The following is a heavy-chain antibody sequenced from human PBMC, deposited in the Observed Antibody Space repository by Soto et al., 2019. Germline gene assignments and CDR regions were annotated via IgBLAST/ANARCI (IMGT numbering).Heavy chain of an antibody. V-gene: IGHV4-34*01. CDR1: GGSFSGYY. CDR3: ARENGAGSYYFYYYYGMDF. Sequence: QVQLQQWGAGLLKPSETLSLTCAVYGGSFSGYYWSWIRQPPGKGLEWIGEINHSGSTNYNPSRKSRVTITLDTSKNQFSLKLSSVTAADTAVYYCARENGAGSYYFYYYYGMDFWGQGTTVTVSS. CDR2: INHSGST. D-gene: IGHD3-10*01. J-gene: IGHJ6*02.